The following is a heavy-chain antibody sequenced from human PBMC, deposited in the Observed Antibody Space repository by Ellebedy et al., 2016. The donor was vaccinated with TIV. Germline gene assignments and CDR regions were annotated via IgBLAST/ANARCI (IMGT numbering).Heavy chain of an antibody. V-gene: IGHV3-23*01. CDR2: ISGSGGST. CDR3: ARDRRRTGYDILTALLDY. D-gene: IGHD3-9*01. Sequence: GESLKIYCAASGFTLRSYAMGLVRPAPGKGLEWVSGISGSGGSTSYSDSVKGRFTISRDNSKNTLYLQMDSLGAEDTAVYYCARDRRRTGYDILTALLDYWGQGTLVTVSS. J-gene: IGHJ4*02. CDR1: GFTLRSYA.